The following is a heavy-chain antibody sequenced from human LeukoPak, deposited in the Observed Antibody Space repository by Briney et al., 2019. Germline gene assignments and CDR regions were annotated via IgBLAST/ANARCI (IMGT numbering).Heavy chain of an antibody. Sequence: GGSLRLSCAASGFTFSSYWMSWVRQAPGKGLEWVANIKQNGSEKYYEDSVQRRFTISTVNAKNTLYLQMNSSRTEDTAVYYCARDKPLYYGPTGGGYYFDYWGQGTLVTVSS. CDR3: ARDKPLYYGPTGGGYYFDY. D-gene: IGHD3-10*01. V-gene: IGHV3-7*01. J-gene: IGHJ4*02. CDR2: IKQNGSEK. CDR1: GFTFSSYW.